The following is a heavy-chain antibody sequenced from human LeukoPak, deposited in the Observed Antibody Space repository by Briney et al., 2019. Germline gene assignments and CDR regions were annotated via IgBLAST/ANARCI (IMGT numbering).Heavy chain of an antibody. V-gene: IGHV3-48*03. CDR2: ISSSGSTI. J-gene: IGHJ6*02. Sequence: PGGSLRLSCAASGFTFSSYEMNWVRQAPGKGLEWVSYISSSGSTIYYADSVKGRFTISRDNAKNSLYLQTNSLRAEDTAVYYCARGSRVATIYYYGMDVWGQGTTVTVSS. D-gene: IGHD5-12*01. CDR1: GFTFSSYE. CDR3: ARGSRVATIYYYGMDV.